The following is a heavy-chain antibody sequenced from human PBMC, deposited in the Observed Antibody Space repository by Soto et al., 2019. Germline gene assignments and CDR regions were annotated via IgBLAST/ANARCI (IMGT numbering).Heavy chain of an antibody. V-gene: IGHV1-69*02. J-gene: IGHJ5*02. CDR1: GNTLNTDT. CDR3: AIGRTGSNGYYWA. D-gene: IGHD3-22*01. CDR2: IIPVIGVG. Sequence: QVQLVQSGAEVKKPGSSVKVSCKPSGNTLNTDTITWLRQAPGQGLEWMGRIIPVIGVGTYAQKFQDRVTITADKSPSTVYMEVTSPTSEDTATYYCAIGRTGSNGYYWAWGQGNQVTVS.